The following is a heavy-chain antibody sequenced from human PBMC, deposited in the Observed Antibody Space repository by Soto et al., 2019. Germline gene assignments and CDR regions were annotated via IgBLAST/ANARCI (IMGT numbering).Heavy chain of an antibody. CDR2: IRSKAYGGTT. J-gene: IGHJ6*02. CDR3: TRGRRWAAAAYYYYYGMDV. Sequence: EVQLVESGGGLVQPGRSLRLSCTASGFTFGDYAMSWVRQAPGKGLEWVGFIRSKAYGGTTEYAASVKGRFTISRDDSKSIAYLQMNSLKTEDTAVYYCTRGRRWAAAAYYYYYGMDVWGQGTTVTVSS. CDR1: GFTFGDYA. V-gene: IGHV3-49*04. D-gene: IGHD6-13*01.